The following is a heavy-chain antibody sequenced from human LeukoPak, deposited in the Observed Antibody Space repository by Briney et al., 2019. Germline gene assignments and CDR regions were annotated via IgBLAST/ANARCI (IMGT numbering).Heavy chain of an antibody. CDR1: GYTFTSYA. CDR3: ATETGGYCSSTSCLPDY. Sequence: ASVKVSCKASGYTFTSYAMHWVRQAPGQRLEWMGWINAGNGNTKYSQKFQGRVTITRDTSASTAYMELSSLRSEDTAVYYYATETGGYCSSTSCLPDYWGQGTLVTVSS. CDR2: INAGNGNT. V-gene: IGHV1-3*01. J-gene: IGHJ4*02. D-gene: IGHD2-2*01.